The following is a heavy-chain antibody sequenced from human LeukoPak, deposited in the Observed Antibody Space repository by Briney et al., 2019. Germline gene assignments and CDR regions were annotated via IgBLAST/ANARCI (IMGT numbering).Heavy chain of an antibody. CDR3: AKVAVAGTGVWYYGMDV. CDR2: IDSSGSYT. D-gene: IGHD6-19*01. Sequence: PGGSLRLSCAASGFAFGNYAMGWVRQAPGKGLEWVSSIDSSGSYTPSADSVKGRFTISRDNSKNTLYLQMNSLRAEDTAVYYCAKVAVAGTGVWYYGMDVWGQGTTVTVSS. CDR1: GFAFGNYA. V-gene: IGHV3-23*01. J-gene: IGHJ6*02.